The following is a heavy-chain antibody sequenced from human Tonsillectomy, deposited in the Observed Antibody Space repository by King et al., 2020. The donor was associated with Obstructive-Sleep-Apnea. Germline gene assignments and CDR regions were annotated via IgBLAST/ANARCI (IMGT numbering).Heavy chain of an antibody. CDR1: GGTLSNYA. CDR2: IMPVANVV. Sequence: VQLVQSGAEVRKPGSSVTVSCRSSGGTLSNYAITWVRQAPGQGLEWMGGIMPVANVVKLAQKFQDRVTITADRSTSTAYMELGSLTKEDTAVYYCAGTPPPVAVPDSALWEPFFCYALDVWGQGTTVTVSS. V-gene: IGHV1-69*17. J-gene: IGHJ6*02. CDR3: AGTPPPVAVPDSALWEPFFCYALDV. D-gene: IGHD1-26*01.